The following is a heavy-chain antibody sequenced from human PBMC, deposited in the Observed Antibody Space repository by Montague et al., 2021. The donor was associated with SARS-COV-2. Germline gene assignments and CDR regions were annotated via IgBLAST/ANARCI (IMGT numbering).Heavy chain of an antibody. Sequence: SLRLSCAASGFTFSNYDMNWVRQAPGKGPEWISYIRTSAYTTSYAGSVKGRFTISRDNGKNSLYLQMNSLRVEDTAVYSCTRDYRSIVGDGLDIWGQGTKVTVSS. CDR3: TRDYRSIVGDGLDI. CDR2: IRTSAYTT. D-gene: IGHD3-16*02. CDR1: GFTFSNYD. V-gene: IGHV3-48*03. J-gene: IGHJ3*02.